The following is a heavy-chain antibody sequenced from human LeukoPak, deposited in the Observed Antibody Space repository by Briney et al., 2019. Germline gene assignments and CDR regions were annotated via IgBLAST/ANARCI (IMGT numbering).Heavy chain of an antibody. V-gene: IGHV4-59*01. CDR2: IYYSGST. CDR1: GGSISSYY. Sequence: PSETLSLTCTVSGGSISSYYWSWIRQPPGKGLEWIGYIYYSGSTNYNPSLKSRVTISVDTSKNQFSLKLSPVTAADTAVYYCARRGGSGWSVYNWFDPWGQGTLVTVSS. D-gene: IGHD6-19*01. J-gene: IGHJ5*02. CDR3: ARRGGSGWSVYNWFDP.